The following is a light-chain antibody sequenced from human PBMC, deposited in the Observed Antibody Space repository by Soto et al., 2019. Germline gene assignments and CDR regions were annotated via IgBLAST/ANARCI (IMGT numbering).Light chain of an antibody. Sequence: EIVLTQSPDTLSFSPGERATLSCRASQSVSSNLAWYQQKPGQAPRLLIYGASTRATGIPARFSGSGSGTEFTLTISSLQSEDFAVYYCQQYGSSITFGQGTRLEI. CDR3: QQYGSSIT. V-gene: IGKV3-15*01. J-gene: IGKJ5*01. CDR2: GAS. CDR1: QSVSSN.